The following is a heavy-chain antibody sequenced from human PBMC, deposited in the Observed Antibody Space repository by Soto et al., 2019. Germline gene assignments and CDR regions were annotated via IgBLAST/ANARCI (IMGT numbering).Heavy chain of an antibody. J-gene: IGHJ6*02. CDR2: INPSGGST. Sequence: ASVKVSCKASGYTFTSYYMHWVRQAPGQGLEWMGIINPSGGSTSYAQKFQGRVTMTRDTSTSTVYMELSSLRSEDTAVYYCARADAGVGATYYYGMDVWGQGTTVTVSS. CDR1: GYTFTSYY. D-gene: IGHD1-26*01. V-gene: IGHV1-46*01. CDR3: ARADAGVGATYYYGMDV.